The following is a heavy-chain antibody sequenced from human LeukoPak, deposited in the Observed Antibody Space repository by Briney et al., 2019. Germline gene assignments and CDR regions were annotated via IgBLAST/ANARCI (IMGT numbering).Heavy chain of an antibody. CDR2: ISWNSGSI. CDR3: STDPRLLMY. Sequence: GGSLRLSCAASGFTFDDYAMHWVRQAPGKGLEWVSGISWNSGSIGYADSVKGRFTISRDNAKNSLYLQMNSLRPEDTALYYCSTDPRLLMYWGHGTLVTVSS. CDR1: GFTFDDYA. D-gene: IGHD2-8*01. J-gene: IGHJ4*01. V-gene: IGHV3-9*01.